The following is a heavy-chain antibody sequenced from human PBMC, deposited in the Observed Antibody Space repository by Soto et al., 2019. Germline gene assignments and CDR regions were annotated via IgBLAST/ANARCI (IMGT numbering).Heavy chain of an antibody. CDR1: GFTFSSYG. CDR3: AKGDCGGDCYSFDAFDI. CDR2: ISYDGSNK. V-gene: IGHV3-30*18. D-gene: IGHD2-21*02. Sequence: QVQLVESGGGVVQPGRSLRLSCAASGFTFSSYGMHWVRQAPGKGLEWVAVISYDGSNKYYADSVKGRFTISRDNXKXTVYLQMNSLRAEDTAVYYCAKGDCGGDCYSFDAFDIWGQGTMVTVSS. J-gene: IGHJ3*02.